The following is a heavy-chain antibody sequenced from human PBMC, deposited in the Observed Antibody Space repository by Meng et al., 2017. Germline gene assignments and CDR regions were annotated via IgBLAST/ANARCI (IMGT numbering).Heavy chain of an antibody. Sequence: LSCTVLGGSISSGSYYWSWIRQPAGKGLEWIGRIYTSGSTNYNPSLRSRVTISVDTSKNQFSLKLSSVTAADTAVYYCARGPVSSGWYWGKVYYYGMDVWGQGTTVTVSS. CDR2: IYTSGST. CDR1: GGSISSGSYY. V-gene: IGHV4-61*02. CDR3: ARGPVSSGWYWGKVYYYGMDV. J-gene: IGHJ6*02. D-gene: IGHD6-19*01.